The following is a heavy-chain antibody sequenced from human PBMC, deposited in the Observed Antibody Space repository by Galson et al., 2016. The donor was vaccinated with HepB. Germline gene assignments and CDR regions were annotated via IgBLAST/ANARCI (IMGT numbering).Heavy chain of an antibody. CDR3: ARVIVGTALVAMDV. CDR1: GIIFTDSA. V-gene: IGHV3-73*01. Sequence: SLRLSCAASGIIFTDSAIQWVRRASGKGLEWVGRIRNKARDYATAYAASTKGRFTVSSDDSESTAYLQMNSLQTEDTAVYYCARVIVGTALVAMDVWGQGTTVTVSS. J-gene: IGHJ6*02. CDR2: IRNKARDYAT. D-gene: IGHD1-1*01.